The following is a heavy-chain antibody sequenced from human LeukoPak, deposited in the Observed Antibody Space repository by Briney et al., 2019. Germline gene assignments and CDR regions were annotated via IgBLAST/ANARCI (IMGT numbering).Heavy chain of an antibody. Sequence: AGGSPRISCTASGFSFSTYAMHWVRQASGKGLEWVGHIRTKANNYATTYAASVKGRFTISRDDSKNTAYLQMNSLKTEDTAVYYCTRRYSSSWYGDPFDYWGQGTLVTVSS. V-gene: IGHV3-73*01. J-gene: IGHJ4*02. CDR2: IRTKANNYAT. CDR3: TRRYSSSWYGDPFDY. D-gene: IGHD2-2*01. CDR1: GFSFSTYA.